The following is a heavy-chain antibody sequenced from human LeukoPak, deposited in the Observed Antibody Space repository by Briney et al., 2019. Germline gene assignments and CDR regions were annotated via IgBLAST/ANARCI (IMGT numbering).Heavy chain of an antibody. CDR3: ARLRGNIVGTGYSSGWYIPGGYYYYMDV. CDR1: GGSIGSSSYY. D-gene: IGHD6-19*01. Sequence: SETLSLTCTVSGGSIGSSSYYWGWIRQPPGKGLEWIGSIYYSGSTYYNPSLKSRVTISVDTSKNQFSLKLSSVTAADTAVYYCARLRGNIVGTGYSSGWYIPGGYYYYMDVWGKGTTVTISS. J-gene: IGHJ6*03. CDR2: IYYSGST. V-gene: IGHV4-39*01.